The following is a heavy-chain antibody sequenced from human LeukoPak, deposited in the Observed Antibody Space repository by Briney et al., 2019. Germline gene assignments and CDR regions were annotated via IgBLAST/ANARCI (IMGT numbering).Heavy chain of an antibody. V-gene: IGHV4-30-4*01. CDR3: ARAAAYYHDSSGYYYGDRPGYYFDY. Sequence: PSQTLSLTCTVSGGSISSGDYYWSWIRQPPGKGLEWIGYIYYSGSTYYNPSLKSRVTISVDTSKNQFSLKLSSVTAADTAVYYCARAAAYYHDSSGYYYGDRPGYYFDYWGQGTLVTVSS. J-gene: IGHJ4*02. D-gene: IGHD3-22*01. CDR1: GGSISSGDYY. CDR2: IYYSGST.